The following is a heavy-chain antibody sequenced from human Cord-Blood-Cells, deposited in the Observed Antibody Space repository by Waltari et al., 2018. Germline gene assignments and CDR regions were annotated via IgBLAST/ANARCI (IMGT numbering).Heavy chain of an antibody. D-gene: IGHD1-26*01. CDR1: GYSISSGYY. J-gene: IGHJ4*02. Sequence: VQLQESGPGLVKPSETLSLTCAVSGYSISSGYYWGWIRQPTGKGLEWIGSIYHSGSTYYNPSLKSRVTISVDTSKNQFSLKLSSVTAADTAVYYCARDRGAKGATNYWGQGTLVTVSS. CDR2: IYHSGST. CDR3: ARDRGAKGATNY. V-gene: IGHV4-38-2*02.